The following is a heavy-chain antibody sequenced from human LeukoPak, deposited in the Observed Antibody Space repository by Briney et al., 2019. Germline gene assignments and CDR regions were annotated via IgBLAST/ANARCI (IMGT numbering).Heavy chain of an antibody. V-gene: IGHV3-7*01. CDR2: IKQDGGEN. CDR3: ARGGSRHFDY. CDR1: GFSFSGYW. Sequence: GVSLRLSCAASGFSFSGYWMSWVRQAPGKGLEWVANIKQDGGENYYVDSVKGRFTISRDNARNSLYLQMNSLRAEDTAVYYCARGGSRHFDYWGQGTLVIVSS. D-gene: IGHD3-16*01. J-gene: IGHJ4*02.